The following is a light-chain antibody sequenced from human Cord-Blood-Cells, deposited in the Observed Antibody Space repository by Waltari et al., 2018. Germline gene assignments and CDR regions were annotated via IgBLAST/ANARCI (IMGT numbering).Light chain of an antibody. J-gene: IGLJ3*02. CDR2: EGS. CDR1: SSDVGSSNL. Sequence: QSALTQPVSVSGSPGQSITISCTGTSSDVGSSNLVSWYQQHPGKAPKLMIYEGSKRPSGVSNRFSGSKSGNTASLTISGLQAEDEADYYCCSYAGSSTWVFGGGTKLTVL. V-gene: IGLV2-23*01. CDR3: CSYAGSSTWV.